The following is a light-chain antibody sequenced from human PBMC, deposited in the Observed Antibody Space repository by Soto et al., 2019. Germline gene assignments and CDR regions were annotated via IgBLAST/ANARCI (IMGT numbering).Light chain of an antibody. CDR2: DNN. CDR1: SSNIGKNS. CDR3: GTWDSSLSAYV. V-gene: IGLV1-51*01. Sequence: QSVLTQPPSVSAAPGQKVTISCSGSSSNIGKNSVSWYQQFPGTAPKLLIYDNNKQPSGIPDRFSGSKSGTSATLGITGLQTGDEADYYCGTWDSSLSAYVFGTGTTV. J-gene: IGLJ1*01.